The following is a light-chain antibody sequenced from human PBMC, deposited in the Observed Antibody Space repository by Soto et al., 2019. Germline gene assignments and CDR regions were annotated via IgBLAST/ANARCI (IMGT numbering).Light chain of an antibody. Sequence: EIVMTQSPATLSVSPGEGATLSCRASQSISSNLAWYQQKPSQTPKLLIYGASTRATGFPARFSGSGSGTESPLPISSLQSEDFAVYYCRQYNAGPPTFGGGTKV. CDR1: QSISSN. J-gene: IGKJ4*01. CDR3: RQYNAGPPT. CDR2: GAS. V-gene: IGKV3-15*01.